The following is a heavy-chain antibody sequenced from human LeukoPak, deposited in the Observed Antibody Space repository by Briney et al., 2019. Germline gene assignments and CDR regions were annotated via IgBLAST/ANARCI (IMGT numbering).Heavy chain of an antibody. Sequence: GGSLRLSCAASGFTFISYAMHWVRQAPGKGLEWVAVISYDGSNKYYADSVKGRFTISRDNSKNTLYLQMNSLRAEDTAVYYCAVLTYYYDSSFDYLGQGTLVTVSS. CDR2: ISYDGSNK. D-gene: IGHD3-22*01. V-gene: IGHV3-30*04. CDR3: AVLTYYYDSSFDY. CDR1: GFTFISYA. J-gene: IGHJ4*02.